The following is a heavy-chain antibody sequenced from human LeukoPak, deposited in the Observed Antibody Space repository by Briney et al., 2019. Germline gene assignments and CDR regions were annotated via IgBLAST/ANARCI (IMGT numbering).Heavy chain of an antibody. J-gene: IGHJ3*02. CDR1: GLNFNGYA. V-gene: IGHV3-9*01. CDR2: ISWNSYNI. Sequence: PGRSLRLSCTVSGLNFNGYAMFWVRQAPGKGLEWVSGISWNSYNIDYADSVKGRFTISRDNAENSLYLQMNSLRAEDTALYYCVKGRTNFHITGIWRDSFDIWGHGTMVTVSS. D-gene: IGHD1-20*01. CDR3: VKGRTNFHITGIWRDSFDI.